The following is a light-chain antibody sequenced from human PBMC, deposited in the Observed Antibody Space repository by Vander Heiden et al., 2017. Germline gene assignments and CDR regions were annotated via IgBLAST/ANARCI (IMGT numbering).Light chain of an antibody. CDR3: VLYMGNGIWV. J-gene: IGLJ3*02. CDR1: SGLVSTSFH. CDR2: NTN. V-gene: IGLV8-61*01. Sequence: QTVVTQEPSFSVSPGGTVTLTCGLTSGLVSTSFHHSWYQQTPGQAPRTLIYNTNTRSSGVPDRFSGSILGNKAALTITGAQPDDECDYYCVLYMGNGIWVFGGGTKLTVL.